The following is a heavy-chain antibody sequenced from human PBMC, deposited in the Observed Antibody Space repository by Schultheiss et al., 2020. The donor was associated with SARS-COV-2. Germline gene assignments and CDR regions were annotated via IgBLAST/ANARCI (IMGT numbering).Heavy chain of an antibody. J-gene: IGHJ4*02. Sequence: GGSLRLSCAASGFTFSSYWMHWVRQAPGKGLEWVSGIGGTGGTTYYAESVRGRFAISRDNSKNTLYLQMNSLRAEDTAVYYCARPTNTYYYDSSGYYDYWGQGTRVTVSS. CDR3: ARPTNTYYYDSSGYYDY. V-gene: IGHV3-23*01. CDR1: GFTFSSYW. CDR2: IGGTGGTT. D-gene: IGHD3-22*01.